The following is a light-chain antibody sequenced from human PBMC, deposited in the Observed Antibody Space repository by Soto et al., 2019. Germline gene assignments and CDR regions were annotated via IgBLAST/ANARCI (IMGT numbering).Light chain of an antibody. V-gene: IGKV3-20*01. CDR1: QSVSSSY. CDR2: GAS. J-gene: IGKJ2*01. Sequence: EIVLTQSPCSLSLSPGERATLSCRASQSVSSSYLAWYQQKPGQAPRLLIYGASSRATGIPDRFSGSGCGTDFTLTISSLEPEDSAVYYCQQYCIALMYTFGQGTKLEIK. CDR3: QQYCIALMYT.